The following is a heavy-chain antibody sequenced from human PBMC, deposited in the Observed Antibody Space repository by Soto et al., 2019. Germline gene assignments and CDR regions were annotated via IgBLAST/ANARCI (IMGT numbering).Heavy chain of an antibody. CDR1: GYTFTSYG. D-gene: IGHD2-2*02. J-gene: IGHJ5*02. CDR2: ISAYNGNT. Sequence: ASVKVSCKASGYTFTSYGISWVRQAPGQGLEWMGWISAYNGNTNYAQKLQGRVTMTTDTSTSTAYMELRSLRSDDTAVYYCARLIPAAILDWFDPWGQGTLVTVSS. CDR3: ARLIPAAILDWFDP. V-gene: IGHV1-18*04.